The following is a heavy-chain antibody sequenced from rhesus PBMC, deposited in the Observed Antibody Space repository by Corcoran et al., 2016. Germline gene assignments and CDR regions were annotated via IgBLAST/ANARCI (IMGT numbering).Heavy chain of an antibody. CDR1: GGSISSSY. Sequence: QLQLQESGPGLVKPSETLSVTCAVSGGSISSSYWSWIRQAPGKGLEWIGYIYGSGSSTNSNPSLRSRVTLSVDTSKNQLSLKLSSVTTADTAVYYCASGKYSNGLDSWGQGVVVTVSS. J-gene: IGHJ6*01. D-gene: IGHD4-23*01. CDR3: ASGKYSNGLDS. V-gene: IGHV4-169*02. CDR2: IYGSGSST.